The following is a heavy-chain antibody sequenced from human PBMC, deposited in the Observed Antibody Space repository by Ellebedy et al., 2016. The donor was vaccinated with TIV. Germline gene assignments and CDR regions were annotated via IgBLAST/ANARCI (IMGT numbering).Heavy chain of an antibody. Sequence: AASVKVSCKASGYTFTSYDINWARQATGQGLEWMGWMNPNSGNTGYAQKFRGRVTMTRNTSISTAYMELSSLRSEDTAVYYCAKGLGVATIRAGMDVWGQGTTVTVSS. V-gene: IGHV1-8*01. CDR2: MNPNSGNT. CDR1: GYTFTSYD. D-gene: IGHD5-12*01. CDR3: AKGLGVATIRAGMDV. J-gene: IGHJ6*02.